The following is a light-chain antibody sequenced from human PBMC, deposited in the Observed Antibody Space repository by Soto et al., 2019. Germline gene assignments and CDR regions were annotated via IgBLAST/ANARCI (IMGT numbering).Light chain of an antibody. Sequence: IVMTQSPATLSVSPGERATLSCRASQSVSGNLAWSQQKPGQAPRLLIYAASTRATGIPARFSGSGSGTEFTLTISSLQSEDFAVYYCQQYNNWPPITFGPGTKVDIK. CDR2: AAS. CDR3: QQYNNWPPIT. CDR1: QSVSGN. V-gene: IGKV3-15*01. J-gene: IGKJ3*01.